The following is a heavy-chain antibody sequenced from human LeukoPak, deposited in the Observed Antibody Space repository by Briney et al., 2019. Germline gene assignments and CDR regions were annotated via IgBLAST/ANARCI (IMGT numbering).Heavy chain of an antibody. CDR1: GGPISSSSYY. Sequence: SETLSLTCTVSGGPISSSSYYWGWIRQPPGKGLEWFGSIYYSGSTYYNPSLKTRVTISVDTSKNQFSLKLSSVTAADTAVYYCARAVTVVTPRGYFDYWGQGTLVTVSS. V-gene: IGHV4-39*07. CDR3: ARAVTVVTPRGYFDY. D-gene: IGHD4-23*01. J-gene: IGHJ4*02. CDR2: IYYSGST.